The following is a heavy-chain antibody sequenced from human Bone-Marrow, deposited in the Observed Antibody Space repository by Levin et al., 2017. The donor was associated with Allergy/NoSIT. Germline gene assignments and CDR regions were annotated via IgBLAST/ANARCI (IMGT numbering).Heavy chain of an antibody. D-gene: IGHD3-9*01. Sequence: SCAASGFSFDIYGMHWVRQAPGKGLDWVATIWSDGSKEYYADSVKGRFTILRDSSKNRLYLEMNSLRVDDTAVYYCARDGNVLTGLDPFMDVWGKGTTVIVSS. J-gene: IGHJ6*04. CDR2: IWSDGSKE. CDR3: ARDGNVLTGLDPFMDV. CDR1: GFSFDIYG. V-gene: IGHV3-33*01.